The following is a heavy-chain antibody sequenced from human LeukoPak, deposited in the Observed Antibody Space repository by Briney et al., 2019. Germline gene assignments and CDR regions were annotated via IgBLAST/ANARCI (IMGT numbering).Heavy chain of an antibody. J-gene: IGHJ4*02. CDR1: GSYW. D-gene: IGHD2/OR15-2a*01. V-gene: IGHV3-74*01. CDR2: INSDGSWT. Sequence: GGSLRLSCAASGSYWMHWVRQAPGKGLVWVSHINSDGSWTSYADSVRGRFTISKDNAKNTVYLQMNNLRAEDTAVYYCVSFYETYWGRGTLVTVSS. CDR3: VSFYETY.